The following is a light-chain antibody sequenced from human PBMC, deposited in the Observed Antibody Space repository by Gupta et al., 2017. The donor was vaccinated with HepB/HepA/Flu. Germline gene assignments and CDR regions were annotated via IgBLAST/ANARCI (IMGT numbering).Light chain of an antibody. J-gene: IGLJ2*01. CDR2: KNN. CDR1: SNNVGNQG. Sequence: QAGLPQPPPVSKGLRQTATLTCTGNSNNVGNQGAAWLQQHQGHPPKLLSYKNNNRPSGIAERFSASRSGTTASLTITGLQPEDEADYYCAAGESSRSARVFGGGTKLTVL. V-gene: IGLV10-54*04. CDR3: AAGESSRSARV.